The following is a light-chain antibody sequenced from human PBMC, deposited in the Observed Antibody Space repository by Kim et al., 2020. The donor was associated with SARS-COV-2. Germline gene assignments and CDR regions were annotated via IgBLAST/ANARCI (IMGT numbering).Light chain of an antibody. V-gene: IGLV2-23*02. CDR3: CSYAGSSTFV. CDR1: SSDVGSYNL. J-gene: IGLJ1*01. CDR2: EVS. Sequence: GQSITISCTGTSSDVGSYNLVSWYQQHPGKAPKLMIYEVSKRPSGVSNRFSGSKSGNTASLTISGLQAEDETDYYCCSYAGSSTFVFGTGTKVTVL.